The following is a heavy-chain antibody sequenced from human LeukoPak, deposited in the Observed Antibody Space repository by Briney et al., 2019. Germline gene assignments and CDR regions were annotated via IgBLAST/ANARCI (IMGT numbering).Heavy chain of an antibody. CDR1: GYTFTSYY. CDR2: INTNTGNP. D-gene: IGHD6-13*01. J-gene: IGHJ4*02. V-gene: IGHV7-4-1*02. Sequence: ASVKVSCKASGYTFTSYYMHWVRQAPGQGLEWIGWINTNTGNPTYAQGFTGRFVFSLDTSVSTAYLQISSLKAEDTAVYYCAREDSSTILDYWGQGTLVTVSS. CDR3: AREDSSTILDY.